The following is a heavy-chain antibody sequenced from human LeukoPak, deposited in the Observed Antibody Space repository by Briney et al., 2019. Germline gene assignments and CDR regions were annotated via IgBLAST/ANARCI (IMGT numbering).Heavy chain of an antibody. CDR1: GGSISSDD. V-gene: IGHV4-4*07. Sequence: KSSETLSLTCTVSGGSISSDDWSWIRQPAGKGLEWIGRVYTSGSTNYNPSLKSRVTMSVDTSKNQFSLKLSSLTAADTAVYYCARESGYYYMDVWGNGTTVTVSS. CDR3: ARESGYYYMDV. J-gene: IGHJ6*03. CDR2: VYTSGST.